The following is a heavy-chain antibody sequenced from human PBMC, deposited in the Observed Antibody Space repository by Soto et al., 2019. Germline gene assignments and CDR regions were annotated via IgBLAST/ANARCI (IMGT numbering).Heavy chain of an antibody. D-gene: IGHD3-3*01. CDR3: ARGLYDFWSGYEDYYYYMDV. Sequence: SETLSLTCAVYGGSFSGYYWSWIRQPPGKGLEWIGEINHSGSTNYNPSLKSRVTISVDTSKNQFSLKLSSVTAADTAVYYCARGLYDFWSGYEDYYYYMDVWGKGTTVTVSS. V-gene: IGHV4-34*01. CDR2: INHSGST. CDR1: GGSFSGYY. J-gene: IGHJ6*03.